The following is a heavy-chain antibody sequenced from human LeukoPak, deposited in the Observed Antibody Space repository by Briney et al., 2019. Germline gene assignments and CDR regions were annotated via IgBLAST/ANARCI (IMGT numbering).Heavy chain of an antibody. J-gene: IGHJ4*02. Sequence: GESLKISCKGSGYRFTSYWIGWVRQMPGKGLEWMGIIYPGDSDTRYSPPFQGQVTISADKSISTAYLQWSSLKASDTAMYYCARLRWPSTRLYYFDYWGQGTLVTVSS. V-gene: IGHV5-51*01. CDR2: IYPGDSDT. D-gene: IGHD5-24*01. CDR1: GYRFTSYW. CDR3: ARLRWPSTRLYYFDY.